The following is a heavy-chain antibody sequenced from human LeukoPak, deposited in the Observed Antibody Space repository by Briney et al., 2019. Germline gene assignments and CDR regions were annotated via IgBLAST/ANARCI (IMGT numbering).Heavy chain of an antibody. V-gene: IGHV4-39*02. J-gene: IGHJ4*02. Sequence: PSETLSLTCTVSGDSTSSDRYYGGWVRQPPGKGLEWIGNIYYSGSTYYNPSLKSRVTMSVDTSKNQFFLKLNSVTAADTAVYYYARGRPYSGGYHLDYWGQGTLVTVSA. D-gene: IGHD1-26*01. CDR3: ARGRPYSGGYHLDY. CDR2: IYYSGST. CDR1: GDSTSSDRYY.